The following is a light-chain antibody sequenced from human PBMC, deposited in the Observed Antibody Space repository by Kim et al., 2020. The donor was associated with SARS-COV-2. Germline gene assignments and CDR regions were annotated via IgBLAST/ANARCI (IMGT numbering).Light chain of an antibody. CDR2: GAS. J-gene: IGKJ3*01. CDR1: QGISSH. CDR3: QQLYDYPFT. Sequence: ASVRDRFTITCLASQGISSHLAWYQQEPGKAPKLLIYGASSLQSGVPSRFSVSGSVTEFTLTISSLQPEDFATYYCQQLYDYPFTFGPGTKVDIK. V-gene: IGKV1-9*01.